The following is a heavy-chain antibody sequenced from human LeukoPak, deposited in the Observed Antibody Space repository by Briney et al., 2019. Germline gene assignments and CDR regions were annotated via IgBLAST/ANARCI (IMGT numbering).Heavy chain of an antibody. CDR2: IKQDGSEK. Sequence: GGSLRLSCAASGFTFSNHGMNWVRQAPGKGLEWVANIKQDGSEKYYVDSVKGRFTISRDNAKNSLYLQMNSLRAEDTAVYYCARDGYSSGWIYYFDYWGQGTLVTVSS. D-gene: IGHD6-19*01. J-gene: IGHJ4*02. CDR3: ARDGYSSGWIYYFDY. CDR1: GFTFSNHG. V-gene: IGHV3-7*01.